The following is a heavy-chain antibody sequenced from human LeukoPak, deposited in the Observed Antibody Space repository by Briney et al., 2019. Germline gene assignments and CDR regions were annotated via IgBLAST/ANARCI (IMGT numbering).Heavy chain of an antibody. CDR3: ARHRCSGGSCYPMNWFDP. V-gene: IGHV4-34*01. CDR2: INHSGST. D-gene: IGHD2-15*01. CDR1: GGSFSGYY. Sequence: SETLSFTCAVYGGSFSGYYWSWIRQPPGKGLEWIGEINHSGSTNYNPSLKSRVTISVDTSKNQFSLKLSSVTAADTAVYYCARHRCSGGSCYPMNWFDPWGQGTLVTVSS. J-gene: IGHJ5*02.